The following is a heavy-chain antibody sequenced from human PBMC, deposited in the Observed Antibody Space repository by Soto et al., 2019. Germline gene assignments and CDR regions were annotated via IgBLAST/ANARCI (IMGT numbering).Heavy chain of an antibody. V-gene: IGHV1-69*01. CDR1: GGTFSSYA. Sequence: QVQLVQSGDEVKKPGSSVKVSCKASGGTFSSYAISWVRQAPGQGLEWMGGIIPISGTANYAQKFQGRVTITADESTSTAYMELSSLRSEDTAVYYCARSQGSSTTLAIYYYYYYGMDVWGQGTMVTVSS. CDR3: ARSQGSSTTLAIYYYYYYGMDV. CDR2: IIPISGTA. J-gene: IGHJ6*02. D-gene: IGHD2-2*01.